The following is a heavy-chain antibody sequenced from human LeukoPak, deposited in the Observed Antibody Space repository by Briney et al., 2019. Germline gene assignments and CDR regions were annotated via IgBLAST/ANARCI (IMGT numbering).Heavy chain of an antibody. CDR2: IVGTDDST. CDR3: AKGRHNFDY. Sequence: GGSLRLSCAASGVTFSSYTMNWVRHAPGKGLEWVSMIVGTDDSTYYADSVKGRFTISRDNSKMTLFLQMNSLRAEDTAIYYCAKGRHNFDYWGQGTLVTVSS. J-gene: IGHJ4*02. CDR1: GVTFSSYT. V-gene: IGHV3-23*01.